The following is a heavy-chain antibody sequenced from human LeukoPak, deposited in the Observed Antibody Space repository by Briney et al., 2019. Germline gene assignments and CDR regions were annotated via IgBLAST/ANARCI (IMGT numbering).Heavy chain of an antibody. V-gene: IGHV1-2*02. J-gene: IGHJ4*02. Sequence: ASVKVSCKASGYTFSDYYMHWVRQAPGQGLECMGWINPYSGGTNYAEKFQGRVTMTRDTSMTTAYMELSSLRSDDTAMYYCATLRRSGWYIGDWGQGTLVTVSS. CDR2: INPYSGGT. D-gene: IGHD6-19*01. CDR3: ATLRRSGWYIGD. CDR1: GYTFSDYY.